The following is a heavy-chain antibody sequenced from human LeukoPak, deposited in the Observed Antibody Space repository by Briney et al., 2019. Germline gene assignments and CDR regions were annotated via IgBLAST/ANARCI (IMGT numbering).Heavy chain of an antibody. D-gene: IGHD3-3*01. Sequence: GASVKVSCKACRGTFSSYALIWVRQAPGQGREWMGRIIPILGIANYAQKFQGRVTITADKSTSTAYMELSSLRAEDTAVYYCAREGITIFGAPGGMDGWGQGTTVTVSS. J-gene: IGHJ6*02. CDR3: AREGITIFGAPGGMDG. V-gene: IGHV1-69*04. CDR2: IIPILGIA. CDR1: RGTFSSYA.